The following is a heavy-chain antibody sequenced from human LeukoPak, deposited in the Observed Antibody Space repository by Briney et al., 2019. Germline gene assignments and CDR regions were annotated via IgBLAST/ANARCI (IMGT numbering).Heavy chain of an antibody. Sequence: PGGSLRLSCAASGFTFSSYAMHWVRQAPGKGLEWAAFVHYDGSNNYYADSVKGRFTISRDNSKNTLYLQMNTLGADDTAVYYCAKDHGSSDWYYFDYWGQGTLVTVSS. CDR1: GFTFSSYA. J-gene: IGHJ4*02. CDR2: VHYDGSNN. CDR3: AKDHGSSDWYYFDY. V-gene: IGHV3-30*02. D-gene: IGHD6-13*01.